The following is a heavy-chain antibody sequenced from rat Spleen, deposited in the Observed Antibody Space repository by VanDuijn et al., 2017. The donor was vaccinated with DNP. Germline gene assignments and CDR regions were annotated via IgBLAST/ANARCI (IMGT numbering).Heavy chain of an antibody. CDR3: ARGNNNYPYWSFDF. Sequence: EVQLVESGGDLVQPGRSLKLSCVASGFTFNHYWMAWIRQVPGKGLEWVTSITGSGGHTYYPDSVKGRFTISRDNAKNTLYLQMNRLSAEYTATYYCARGNNNYPYWSFDFWGPGTMVTVSS. V-gene: IGHV5-31*01. CDR1: GFTFNHYW. J-gene: IGHJ1*01. D-gene: IGHD1-10*01. CDR2: ITGSGGHT.